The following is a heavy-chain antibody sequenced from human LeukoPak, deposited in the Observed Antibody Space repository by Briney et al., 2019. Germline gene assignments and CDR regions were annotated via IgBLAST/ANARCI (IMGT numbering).Heavy chain of an antibody. CDR3: TTAAAGTSY. CDR2: IKSNPDGGTT. V-gene: IGHV3-15*01. CDR1: GFTFSSYG. Sequence: GGSLRLSCAASGFTFSSYGMHWVRQAPGKGLEWVGRIKSNPDGGTTDYAAPVKGRFTISRDDSKNTLYLQMNSLITEDTAVYYCTTAAAGTSYWGQGTLVTVSS. D-gene: IGHD6-13*01. J-gene: IGHJ4*02.